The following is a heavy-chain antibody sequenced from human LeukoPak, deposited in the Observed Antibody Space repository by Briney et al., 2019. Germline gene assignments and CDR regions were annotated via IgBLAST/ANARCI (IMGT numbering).Heavy chain of an antibody. J-gene: IGHJ4*02. Sequence: GGSLRLSCAASGFTFSSYWMSWVRQAPGKGLEWVSSISSSSSYIYYADSVKGRFTISRDNAKNSLYLQMNSLRAEDTAVYYCARDSASGSGYWGQGTLVTVSS. V-gene: IGHV3-21*01. CDR1: GFTFSSYW. CDR3: ARDSASGSGY. D-gene: IGHD3-10*01. CDR2: ISSSSSYI.